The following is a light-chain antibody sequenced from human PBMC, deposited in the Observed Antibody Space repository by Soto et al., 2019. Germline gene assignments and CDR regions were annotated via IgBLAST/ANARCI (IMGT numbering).Light chain of an antibody. J-gene: IGKJ5*01. CDR2: GAS. Sequence: EIVLTQSPGTLSLSPGERATLSCGASQSISGSYLAWYQQKPCQAPRLLIFGASSRATVFPDRFSCSGSGADFPLTISRLEPEDFAVYYCQQYGTSITFGQGTRLEIK. CDR3: QQYGTSIT. CDR1: QSISGSY. V-gene: IGKV3-20*01.